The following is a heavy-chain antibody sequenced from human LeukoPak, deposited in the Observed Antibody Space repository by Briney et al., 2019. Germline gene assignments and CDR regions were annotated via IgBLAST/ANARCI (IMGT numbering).Heavy chain of an antibody. Sequence: ASVTVSCKASGYTFTSYYMHWVRLAPGQGLEWMAMINPSGGTTSYAQKFQGRVTMTRDTSTSTVYMELSSLRSEDTAVYYCARGLQQLADVFDIWGQGTMVTVSS. CDR3: ARGLQQLADVFDI. J-gene: IGHJ3*02. D-gene: IGHD6-13*01. V-gene: IGHV1-46*01. CDR2: INPSGGTT. CDR1: GYTFTSYY.